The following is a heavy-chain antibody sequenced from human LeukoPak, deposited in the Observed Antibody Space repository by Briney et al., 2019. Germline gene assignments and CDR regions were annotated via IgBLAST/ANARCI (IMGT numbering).Heavy chain of an antibody. CDR2: INQDGSQK. Sequence: SGGSLRLSCAASGFTFSTYWMSWVRQAPGKGLEWVANINQDGSQKRYVDSVQGRFTISRGNTKNSLFLQMNSLRAEDTAVYYCARLKDDVTKLDYWGQGTLVTVSS. CDR3: ARLKDDVTKLDY. CDR1: GFTFSTYW. D-gene: IGHD2-8*01. V-gene: IGHV3-7*01. J-gene: IGHJ4*02.